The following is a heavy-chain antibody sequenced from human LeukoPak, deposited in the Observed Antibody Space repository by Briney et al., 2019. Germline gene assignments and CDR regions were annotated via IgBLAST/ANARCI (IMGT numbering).Heavy chain of an antibody. V-gene: IGHV3-74*01. J-gene: IGHJ4*02. CDR3: ARDSGVDAHLDY. D-gene: IGHD3-3*01. Sequence: GGSLRLSCAASGFTSSSYWMHWVRQVPGKGLVWVSRISGDGTARNYADSVKGRFTISRDNAKNSLYLQMSSLRDEDTAVYYCARDSGVDAHLDYWGQGTLVTLSA. CDR2: ISGDGTAR. CDR1: GFTSSSYW.